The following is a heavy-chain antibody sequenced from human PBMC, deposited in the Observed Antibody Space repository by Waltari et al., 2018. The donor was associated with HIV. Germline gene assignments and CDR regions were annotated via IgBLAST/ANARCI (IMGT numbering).Heavy chain of an antibody. CDR2: IYYSGST. CDR1: DSFIPSLYY. J-gene: IGHJ3*02. D-gene: IGHD7-27*01. CDR3: ANLESNWGAFDI. V-gene: IGHV4-38-2*01. Sequence: QVQLQESGPGLVKPSETLSLTCAVSDSFIPSLYYWGWIRQAPGKGLECIGNIYYSGSTYYNPSLKSRVTISVDTSKNHFSLKLSSLTAADTAIYYCANLESNWGAFDIWGQGTMVTVSS.